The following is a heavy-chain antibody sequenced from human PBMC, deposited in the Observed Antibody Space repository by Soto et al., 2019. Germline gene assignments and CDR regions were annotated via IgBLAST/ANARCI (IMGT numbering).Heavy chain of an antibody. V-gene: IGHV1-46*01. D-gene: IGHD2-21*02. Sequence: GASVKVSCKASGYTFTSYYMHWVRQAPGQGLEWMGIINPSGGSTSYAQKFQGRVTITADESTSTAYMELSSLRSEDTAVYYCARIHLSGAYCGGDCYSHDAFDIWGQGTTVTVSS. CDR2: INPSGGST. J-gene: IGHJ3*02. CDR1: GYTFTSYY. CDR3: ARIHLSGAYCGGDCYSHDAFDI.